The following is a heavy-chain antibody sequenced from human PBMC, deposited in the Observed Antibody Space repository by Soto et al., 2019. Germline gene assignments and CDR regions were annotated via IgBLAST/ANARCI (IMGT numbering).Heavy chain of an antibody. CDR1: GLAFSNYA. Sequence: EAQLLESGGGLVQPGGSLRLSCAASGLAFSNYAMTWVRQAPGKGLEWVSIITASGYSAYYGDAVKGRFTTSRDNSRSTLYLQMNGLRADDTAVYYCAKGDLLWDPFDFWGQGTLVTVSS. D-gene: IGHD3-16*01. CDR2: ITASGYSA. V-gene: IGHV3-23*01. J-gene: IGHJ4*02. CDR3: AKGDLLWDPFDF.